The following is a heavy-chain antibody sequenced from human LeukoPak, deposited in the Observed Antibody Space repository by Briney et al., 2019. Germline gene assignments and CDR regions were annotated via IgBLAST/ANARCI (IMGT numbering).Heavy chain of an antibody. CDR3: TRNMSTEGWFDS. D-gene: IGHD5/OR15-5a*01. CDR2: IYNSVST. J-gene: IGHJ5*01. CDR1: DYSITSGDY. V-gene: IGHV4-38-2*01. Sequence: SETPSLTCVVSDYSITSGDYWAWIRQPPGKGMEWIGSIYNSVSTSYNPSLKSRVTMSLDPSKNQFSLNLRSVTAADTAVYYCTRNMSTEGWFDSWGPRILVTVSS.